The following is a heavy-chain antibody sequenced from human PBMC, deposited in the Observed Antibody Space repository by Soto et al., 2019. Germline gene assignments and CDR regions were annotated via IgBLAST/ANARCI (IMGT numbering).Heavy chain of an antibody. CDR3: AKDVSSDGYDRDCMDV. J-gene: IGHJ6*02. D-gene: IGHD6-19*01. V-gene: IGHV3-30*18. Sequence: QVQLVASGGGVVQPGRSLRLSCAASGFTFSSYGMHWVRQAPGKGLEWVAVISNDGSNKYYADSVKGRFTISSDNSKNALHLQMTSLRAEDTAVYYCAKDVSSDGYDRDCMDVWGQGTTVTVSS. CDR1: GFTFSSYG. CDR2: ISNDGSNK.